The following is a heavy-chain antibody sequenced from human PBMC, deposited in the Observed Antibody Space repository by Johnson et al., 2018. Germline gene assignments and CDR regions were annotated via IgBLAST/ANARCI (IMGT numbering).Heavy chain of an antibody. CDR3: ARKGRDYYYYGMDV. J-gene: IGHJ6*02. CDR1: GGSISSYY. V-gene: IGHV4-59*01. CDR2: IYYSGST. Sequence: QVQLQESGPGLMKPSETLSLTCTVSGGSISSYYWSWIRQPPGKGLEWIGYIYYSGSTNYNPSLKSRVTISVDTSKNQFSLKLSSVTAADTAVYYCARKGRDYYYYGMDVWGQGTTVTVSS. D-gene: IGHD1-26*01.